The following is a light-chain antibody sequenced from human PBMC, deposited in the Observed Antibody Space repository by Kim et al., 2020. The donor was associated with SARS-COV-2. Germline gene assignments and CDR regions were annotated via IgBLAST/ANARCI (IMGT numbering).Light chain of an antibody. Sequence: DIQMTQSPSSLSASVGDRVTITCRASQGISNSLAWYQQKPGKVPKFLISAASSLQSGVPSQFSGSGSGTEFTLTISSLQPEDVATYYCQQYDNDPLTFGGGTKVDIK. V-gene: IGKV1-16*02. CDR3: QQYDNDPLT. CDR1: QGISNS. J-gene: IGKJ4*01. CDR2: AAS.